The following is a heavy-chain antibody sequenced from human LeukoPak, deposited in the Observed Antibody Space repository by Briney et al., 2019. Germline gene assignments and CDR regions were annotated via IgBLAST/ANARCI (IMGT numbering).Heavy chain of an antibody. CDR2: IYYSGST. CDR3: ARPDGNAFDI. V-gene: IGHV4-39*01. J-gene: IGHJ3*02. D-gene: IGHD2-15*01. CDR1: GGSISSSSYY. Sequence: PSETLSLTCTVSGGSISSSSYYWGWIRQPPGKGLEWIGSIYYSGSTYYNPSLKSRVTISVDTSKNQFSLKLSSVTAADTAVYYCARPDGNAFDIWGQGTMVTVSS.